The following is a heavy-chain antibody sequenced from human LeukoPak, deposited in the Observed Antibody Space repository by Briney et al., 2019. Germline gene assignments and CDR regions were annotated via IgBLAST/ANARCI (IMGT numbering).Heavy chain of an antibody. CDR3: ARVAIFGVGGWSDP. CDR2: ISAYNGNT. D-gene: IGHD3-3*01. J-gene: IGHJ5*02. Sequence: ASVKVSCKASGYTFTSYGISWVRQAPGQGLEWMGWISAYNGNTNYAQKLQGRVTMTTDTSTSTAYMELRSLRSEDPGVSYCARVAIFGVGGWSDPWGEGTLVTVSS. CDR1: GYTFTSYG. V-gene: IGHV1-18*01.